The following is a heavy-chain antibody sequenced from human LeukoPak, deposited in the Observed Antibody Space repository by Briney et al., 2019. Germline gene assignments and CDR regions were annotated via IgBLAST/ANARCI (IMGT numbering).Heavy chain of an antibody. V-gene: IGHV3-43*02. CDR2: ISGDGSNT. J-gene: IGHJ4*02. D-gene: IGHD3-22*01. CDR1: GFTFDEYA. Sequence: GGSLRLSCAAAGFTFDEYAMHWVRQAPGKGLEWVSLISGDGSNTWYADSVKGRFTISRDNAKNSLYLQMNSLRAEDTAVYYCARVAHDSSGYYYPDWGQGTLVTVSS. CDR3: ARVAHDSSGYYYPD.